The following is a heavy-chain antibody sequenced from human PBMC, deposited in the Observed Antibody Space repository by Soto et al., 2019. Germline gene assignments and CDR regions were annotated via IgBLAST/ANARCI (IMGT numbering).Heavy chain of an antibody. V-gene: IGHV3-30*18. J-gene: IGHJ4*02. CDR3: WKDLWGGWSLDY. Sequence: QAQLVESGGGVVQPGGSLTLSCAASGFTLSGYAMHWVRQGPGKGLEWVAIISYDGTYKYYPDSVRGRFTISKANSKNTLYLQMNRLRAEDTAVYYCWKDLWGGWSLDYWGQGTLVTVSS. D-gene: IGHD6-19*01. CDR2: ISYDGTYK. CDR1: GFTLSGYA.